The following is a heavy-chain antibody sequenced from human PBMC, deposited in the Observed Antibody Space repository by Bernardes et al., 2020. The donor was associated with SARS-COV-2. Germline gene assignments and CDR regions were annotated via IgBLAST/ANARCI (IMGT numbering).Heavy chain of an antibody. J-gene: IGHJ4*02. Sequence: GGSLRLSCTTSGVRFSTSAMSWVRQAPGKGLEWVSLINYSGVATLSADSVKGRFTISRDNSRNTLYLQMNGLRSEDTARYDCRPSALGVLYWRPGTLVTVGS. V-gene: IGHV3-23*01. D-gene: IGHD3-16*01. CDR2: INYSGVAT. CDR1: GVRFSTSA. CDR3: RPSALGVLY.